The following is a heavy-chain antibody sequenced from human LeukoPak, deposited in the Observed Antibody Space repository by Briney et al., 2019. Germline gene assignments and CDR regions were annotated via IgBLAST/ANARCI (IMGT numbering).Heavy chain of an antibody. J-gene: IGHJ4*02. V-gene: IGHV4-34*01. CDR2: INHSGST. CDR1: GFIFSSYE. D-gene: IGHD6-6*01. CDR3: ARSRGIAAQPFDY. Sequence: GSLRLSCAASGFIFSSYEMNWIRQPPGKGLEWIGEINHSGSTNYSPSLKNRVTISVDTSKNQFSLKLSSVTAADTAVYYCARSRGIAAQPFDYWGQGTLVTVSS.